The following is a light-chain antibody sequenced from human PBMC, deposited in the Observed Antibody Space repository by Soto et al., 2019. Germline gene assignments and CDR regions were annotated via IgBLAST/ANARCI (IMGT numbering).Light chain of an antibody. CDR3: QHYGSSPTP. Sequence: IVLTQSPGTLSLSPGERATLSCRASQSVSSTYVGWYQQKPGRAPRLLIFGASSRATGIPDRFSGSGSGTDFTLTISRLEPEDFAVYYCQHYGSSPTPVGQGTKVDIK. V-gene: IGKV3-20*01. CDR2: GAS. J-gene: IGKJ1*01. CDR1: QSVSSTY.